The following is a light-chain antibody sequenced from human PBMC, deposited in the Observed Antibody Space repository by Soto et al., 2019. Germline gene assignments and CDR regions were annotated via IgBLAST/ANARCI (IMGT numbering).Light chain of an antibody. J-gene: IGLJ1*01. CDR1: SSDIGGFNY. V-gene: IGLV2-11*01. CDR2: DVT. Sequence: QSALTQPRSVSGSPGQSVTISCTGTSSDIGGFNYVSWYQQHPGKVPKLMIYDVTKRPSGVPDRFSASKSGNTASLTISGLQAEDEADYYCSSYAGSNNFVFGSGTKLTVL. CDR3: SSYAGSNNFV.